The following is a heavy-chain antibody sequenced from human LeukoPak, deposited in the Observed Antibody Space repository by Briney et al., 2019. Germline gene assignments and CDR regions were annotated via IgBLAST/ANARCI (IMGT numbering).Heavy chain of an antibody. Sequence: GGSLRLSCAASGFTFSTCAMHWVRQAPGKGLEWVAVISYDGSSKYYADSVKGRFTISRDNAKNSLYLQMTSLRVEDTAFYYCVKASEDRYSGYDDYFHHWGQGTLVTVSS. CDR2: ISYDGSSK. J-gene: IGHJ4*02. D-gene: IGHD5-12*01. V-gene: IGHV3-30*04. CDR1: GFTFSTCA. CDR3: VKASEDRYSGYDDYFHH.